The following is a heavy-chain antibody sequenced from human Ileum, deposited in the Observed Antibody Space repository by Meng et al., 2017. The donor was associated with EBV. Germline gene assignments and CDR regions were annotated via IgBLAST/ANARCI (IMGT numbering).Heavy chain of an antibody. CDR3: ARESYSDSSGYYSLDY. Sequence: QAVLQDSCPGHVQPSGTPSLPCAVSGGSISSSHWGSWVRQAPGKGLEWIGEIHHTESTNYNPSLKSRVTISVDKSKNQFSLKLSSVTAADTAVYYCARESYSDSSGYYSLDYWGQGSLVTVSS. V-gene: IGHV4-4*02. J-gene: IGHJ4*02. D-gene: IGHD3-22*01. CDR2: IHHTEST. CDR1: GGSISSSHW.